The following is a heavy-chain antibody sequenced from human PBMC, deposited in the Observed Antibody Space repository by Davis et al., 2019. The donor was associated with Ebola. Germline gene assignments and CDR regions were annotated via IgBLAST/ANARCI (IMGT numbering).Heavy chain of an antibody. CDR2: VRSHGSDD. D-gene: IGHD1-1*01. J-gene: IGHJ6*02. CDR3: ARDLRLDDYYYGMDV. Sequence: GESLKISCAASGFTFNIFDMHWVRQAPGRGLEWVAFVRSHGSDDHYADSVKGRFTISRDNAKNSLYLQMNSLRAEDTAVYYCARDLRLDDYYYGMDVWGQGTTVTVPS. V-gene: IGHV3-30*02. CDR1: GFTFNIFD.